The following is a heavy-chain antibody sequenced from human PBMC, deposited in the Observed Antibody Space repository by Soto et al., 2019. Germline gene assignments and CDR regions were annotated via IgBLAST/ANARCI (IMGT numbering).Heavy chain of an antibody. V-gene: IGHV4-59*01. Sequence: QVQLQESGPGLVKPSETLSLTCTVSGGSISSYYWSWIRQSPGKGLEWIGYIHYSGSTKANPSLKSRVTVSVDPSRNQVSLKLSSVTAADSAVYFCGRARYQLLHPYYYGMDVWGQGTTVTVSS. CDR2: IHYSGST. CDR1: GGSISSYY. D-gene: IGHD2-2*01. J-gene: IGHJ6*02. CDR3: GRARYQLLHPYYYGMDV.